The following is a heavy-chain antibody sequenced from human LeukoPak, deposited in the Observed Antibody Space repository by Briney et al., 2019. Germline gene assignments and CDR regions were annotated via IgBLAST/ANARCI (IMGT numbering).Heavy chain of an antibody. V-gene: IGHV3-23*01. Sequence: PGRSLRLSCAASGFTFSSSGMSWVCQAPRKGLEWVSAISTSGGITYYTDSVKGRFTISRDNSKNTLYLQMNSLRAEDTAVYYCARYYAMDVWGQGTTVTVSS. J-gene: IGHJ6*02. CDR1: GFTFSSSG. CDR2: ISTSGGIT. CDR3: ARYYAMDV.